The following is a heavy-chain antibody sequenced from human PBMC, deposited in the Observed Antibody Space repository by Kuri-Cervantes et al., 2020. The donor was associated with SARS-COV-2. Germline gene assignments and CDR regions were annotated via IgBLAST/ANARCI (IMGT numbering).Heavy chain of an antibody. CDR2: IWYDGSNK. V-gene: IGHV3-33*06. D-gene: IGHD4-17*01. CDR1: GFTFSSYG. Sequence: GESLKISCAASGFTFSSYGMHWVRQAPGKGLEWVAVIWYDGSNKYYADSVKGRFTISRDNSKNTLYLQMNSLRAEDTAVYYCAKDDTGDYGPTYFDYWGQGTLVTVSS. J-gene: IGHJ4*02. CDR3: AKDDTGDYGPTYFDY.